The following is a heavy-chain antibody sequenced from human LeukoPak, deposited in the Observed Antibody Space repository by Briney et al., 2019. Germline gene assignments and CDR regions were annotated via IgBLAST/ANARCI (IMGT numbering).Heavy chain of an antibody. CDR3: ARGAGYCSSTGCYGSDWFDS. Sequence: PGTSLRLSCAASGFTFSGYGMHWVRQAPGKGLEWVALIWYDGSSKYYADSVKGRFTISRDNSKNTLSLQVDSLRAEDTAVYYCARGAGYCSSTGCYGSDWFDSWGQGALVTVSS. J-gene: IGHJ5*01. CDR1: GFTFSGYG. CDR2: IWYDGSSK. D-gene: IGHD2-2*01. V-gene: IGHV3-33*01.